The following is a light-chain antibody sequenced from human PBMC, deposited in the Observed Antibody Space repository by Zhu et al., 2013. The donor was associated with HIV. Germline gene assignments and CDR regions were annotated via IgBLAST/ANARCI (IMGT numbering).Light chain of an antibody. Sequence: EIVLTQSPATLSVSPGERVTLSCRASQSISTNLAWYQQRPGQAPRLLINDASTRAADVPARFSGSGSGTDFTLIINSLKSEDFAVYYCQHYSGWPPYTFGQGTKVEI. CDR3: QHYSGWPPYT. J-gene: IGKJ2*01. V-gene: IGKV3-15*01. CDR1: QSISTN. CDR2: DAS.